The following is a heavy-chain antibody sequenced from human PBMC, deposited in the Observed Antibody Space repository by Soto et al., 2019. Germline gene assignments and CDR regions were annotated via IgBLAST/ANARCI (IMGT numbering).Heavy chain of an antibody. D-gene: IGHD5-18*01. CDR1: GGTFSSYA. CDR3: ARDESGYSYGLGGMDV. CDR2: IIPIFGTT. J-gene: IGHJ6*02. V-gene: IGHV1-69*06. Sequence: ASVKVSCKASGGTFSSYAISWVRQAPGQGLEWMGGIIPIFGTTNYAQKFQGRVTITADRSTSTAYMDLSSLRSEDTAVYYCARDESGYSYGLGGMDVWGQGTTVTVSS.